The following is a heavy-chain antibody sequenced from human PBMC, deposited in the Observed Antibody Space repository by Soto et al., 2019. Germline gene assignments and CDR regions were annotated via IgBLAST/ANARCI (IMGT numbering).Heavy chain of an antibody. CDR2: IYYSGST. CDR1: GGSISSGDYY. Sequence: PSETLSLTCTVSGGSISSGDYYWSWIRQPPGKGLEWIGYIYYSGSTYYNPSLKSRVTISVDTSKNQFSLKLSSVTAADTAVYYCARDLAVTSYYYYYGMDVWGQGTTVTVSS. J-gene: IGHJ6*02. V-gene: IGHV4-30-4*01. CDR3: ARDLAVTSYYYYYGMDV. D-gene: IGHD4-17*01.